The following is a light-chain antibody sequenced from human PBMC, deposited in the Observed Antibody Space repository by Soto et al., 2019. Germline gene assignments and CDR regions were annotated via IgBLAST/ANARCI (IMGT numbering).Light chain of an antibody. V-gene: IGKV1-9*01. J-gene: IGKJ4*01. Sequence: GDRVTITCRASQDSRSYLAWYQQKPGKAPKLLIYGASALQSGVPSRFSDSGSGTEFTLAISSLQPEDFAAYYCQQYNSYPLTFGGGTKVEFK. CDR2: GAS. CDR3: QQYNSYPLT. CDR1: QDSRSY.